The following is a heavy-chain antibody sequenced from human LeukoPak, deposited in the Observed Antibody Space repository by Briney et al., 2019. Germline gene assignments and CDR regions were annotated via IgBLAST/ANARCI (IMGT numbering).Heavy chain of an antibody. D-gene: IGHD3-10*01. V-gene: IGHV3-13*01. CDR2: IGTAGDT. Sequence: GGSLRLSCAASGFTFSSYDMHWVRQATGKGLEWVSAIGTAGDTYYPGSVKGRFTISRENAKNSLYLQMNSLRAGDTAVYYCARRRLWFGEYAFDIWGQGTMVTVSS. J-gene: IGHJ3*02. CDR1: GFTFSSYD. CDR3: ARRRLWFGEYAFDI.